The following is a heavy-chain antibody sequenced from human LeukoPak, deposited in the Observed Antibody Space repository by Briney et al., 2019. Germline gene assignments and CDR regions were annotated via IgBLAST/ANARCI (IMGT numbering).Heavy chain of an antibody. D-gene: IGHD6-13*01. J-gene: IGHJ4*02. Sequence: SETLSLTCAVYGGSFSGYYWSWVRQPPGKGLEWIWEINHSGSTNYNPSLKSRVTISVDTSKNQFSLKLSSVTAADTAVYYCARDSGIAAAGSGFDYWGQRTLVTVSS. CDR3: ARDSGIAAAGSGFDY. CDR2: INHSGST. V-gene: IGHV4-34*01. CDR1: GGSFSGYY.